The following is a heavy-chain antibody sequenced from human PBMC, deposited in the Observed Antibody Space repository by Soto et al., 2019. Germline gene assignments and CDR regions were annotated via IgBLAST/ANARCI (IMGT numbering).Heavy chain of an antibody. CDR1: GFTFSDYY. V-gene: IGHV3-11*01. CDR3: ARGWGEYSGPQDY. D-gene: IGHD5-12*01. CDR2: ISSTGSTI. J-gene: IGHJ4*02. Sequence: QVQLVESGGGLVKPGGSLRLSCVGSGFTFSDYYMRWIRQAPGKGLEWVSYISSTGSTIYYADSVKGRFTISRDNAKNSLYLQMNSLRVEDTAMYYCARGWGEYSGPQDYWGQGTLVTVSS.